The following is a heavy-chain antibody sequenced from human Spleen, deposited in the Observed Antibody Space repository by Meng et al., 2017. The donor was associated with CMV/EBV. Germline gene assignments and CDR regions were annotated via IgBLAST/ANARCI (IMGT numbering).Heavy chain of an antibody. V-gene: IGHV2-5*01. J-gene: IGHJ5*01. CDR3: VHTKVIPASAWSDS. CDR1: GFLLSCDGQG. D-gene: IGHD2/OR15-2a*01. Sequence: SGFLLSCDGQGVGWIRQAPGKVLEWLALIYCHDDKRYSTSLMTRLTIISDTSISKVVVTVTNMDPVDTATYHRVHTKVIPASAWSDSWGQGTLVTVSS. CDR2: IYCHDDK.